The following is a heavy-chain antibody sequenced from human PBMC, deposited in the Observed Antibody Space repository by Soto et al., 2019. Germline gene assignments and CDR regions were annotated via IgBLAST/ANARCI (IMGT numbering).Heavy chain of an antibody. V-gene: IGHV6-1*01. D-gene: IGHD1-1*01. CDR3: ARGWNNFDY. CDR1: GDSVSTNSAT. J-gene: IGHJ4*02. Sequence: QVQLQQSGPGLVKPSQTLSLTCAISGDSVSTNSATWYWIRQSPSRGLEWLGRTYYRSKWYYDYAVSVKSRMTINPDTSKNQFSMQLNSVTPEDTAVYYCARGWNNFDYWGQGTLVTVSS. CDR2: TYYRSKWYY.